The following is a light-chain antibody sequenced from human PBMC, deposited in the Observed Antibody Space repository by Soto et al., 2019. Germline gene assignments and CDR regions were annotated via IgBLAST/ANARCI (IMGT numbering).Light chain of an antibody. V-gene: IGKV1-39*01. CDR2: AAS. CDR1: QSISSY. J-gene: IGKJ3*01. CDR3: EQSYSTLT. Sequence: DIQMTQSPSSLSASVGDRVTITCRASQSISSYLNWYQQKPGKAPKLLIYAASSLQSGVPSRFSGSGSGTDFTLIISSLQPEDFATYYCEQSYSTLTFGPGTKVDIQ.